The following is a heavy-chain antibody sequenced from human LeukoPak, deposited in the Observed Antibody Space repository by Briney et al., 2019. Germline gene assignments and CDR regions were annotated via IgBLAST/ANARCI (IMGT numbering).Heavy chain of an antibody. CDR3: ARSSEGRYYYDSSGFSYYYYYMDV. V-gene: IGHV4-59*01. D-gene: IGHD3-22*01. CDR2: IYYSGST. Sequence: ASETLSLTCTVSGGSISSYYWSWIRQPPGKGLEWIGYIYYSGSTYYNPSLRSRVTISVDTSKNQFSLKLSSVTAADTAVYYCARSSEGRYYYDSSGFSYYYYYMDVWGKGTTVTISS. CDR1: GGSISSYY. J-gene: IGHJ6*03.